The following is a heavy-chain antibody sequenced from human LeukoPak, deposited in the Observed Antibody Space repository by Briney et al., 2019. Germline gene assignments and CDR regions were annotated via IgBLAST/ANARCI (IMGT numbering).Heavy chain of an antibody. CDR1: GFTFSSYA. CDR3: VREDTPATANY. Sequence: GGSLRLSCAASGFTFSSYAMSWVRQAPGKGLEWVSAISGSGGSTYYADSVKGRFTISRDNSKNTLYLQMHSLRPGDTAVYYCVREDTPATANYWGQGTLVTISS. D-gene: IGHD2-21*02. V-gene: IGHV3-23*01. J-gene: IGHJ4*02. CDR2: ISGSGGST.